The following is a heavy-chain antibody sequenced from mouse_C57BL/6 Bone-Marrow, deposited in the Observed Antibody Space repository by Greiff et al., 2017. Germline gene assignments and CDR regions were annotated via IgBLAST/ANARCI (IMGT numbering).Heavy chain of an antibody. CDR1: GFTFNTYA. Sequence: EVQLVESGGGLVQPKGSLKLSCAASGFTFNTYAMHWVRQAPGKGLEWVARIRSKSSNYATYYADSVKDRFTISRDDSQSMLYLQMNNLKTEDTAMYYCVRDLHCGNYDGYYAMDYWGQGTSVTVSS. D-gene: IGHD2-1*01. CDR2: IRSKSSNYAT. J-gene: IGHJ4*01. CDR3: VRDLHCGNYDGYYAMDY. V-gene: IGHV10-3*01.